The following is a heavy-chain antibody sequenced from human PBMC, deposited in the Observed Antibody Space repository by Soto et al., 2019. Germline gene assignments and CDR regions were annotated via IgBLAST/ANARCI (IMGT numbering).Heavy chain of an antibody. J-gene: IGHJ6*02. D-gene: IGHD3-10*01. Sequence: EVQLVESGGVVVQPGGSLRLSCAASGFTFDDYTMHWVRQAPGKGLEWVSLISWDGGSTYYADSVKGRFTISRDNSKNFLYLQMNSLRTEDTALYYCAKDIGRAGGMDVWGQGTTVTVSS. CDR1: GFTFDDYT. V-gene: IGHV3-43*01. CDR3: AKDIGRAGGMDV. CDR2: ISWDGGST.